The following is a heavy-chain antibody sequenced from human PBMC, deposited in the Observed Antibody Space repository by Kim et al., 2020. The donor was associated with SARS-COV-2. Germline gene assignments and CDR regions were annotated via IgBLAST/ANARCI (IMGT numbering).Heavy chain of an antibody. Sequence: GGSLRLSCAASGFTFDDYAMHWVRQAPGKGLEWVSGISWNSGSIGYADSVKGRFTISRDNAKNSLYLQMNSLRAEDTALYYCAKAIIRRSTGSDAFDIWG. CDR1: GFTFDDYA. CDR2: ISWNSGSI. CDR3: AKAIIRRSTGSDAFDI. V-gene: IGHV3-9*01. D-gene: IGHD2-8*02. J-gene: IGHJ3*02.